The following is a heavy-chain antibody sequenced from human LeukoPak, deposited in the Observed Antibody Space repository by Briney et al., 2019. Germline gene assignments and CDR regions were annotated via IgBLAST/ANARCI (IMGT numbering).Heavy chain of an antibody. J-gene: IGHJ4*02. Sequence: GGSLRLSCAASGFIFSSYAMHCVRRAAGKGLEWVALISYDGSNKYYADSVKGRFTISRDNSKNTLYLQMNSLRAEDTAVYYCARGVRGSSWLSFDYWGQGTLVIVSS. CDR3: ARGVRGSSWLSFDY. D-gene: IGHD6-13*01. V-gene: IGHV3-30*04. CDR2: ISYDGSNK. CDR1: GFIFSSYA.